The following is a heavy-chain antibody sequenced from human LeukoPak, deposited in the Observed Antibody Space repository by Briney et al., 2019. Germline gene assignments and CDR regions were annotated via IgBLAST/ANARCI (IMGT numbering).Heavy chain of an antibody. Sequence: SETLSLTCTVSGGSITSYYWSWIRQPPGKGLEWIGYIYYSGSTNYNPPLKSRVTISVETSKNQFSLKLRSVTAADTAVYYCARHIPGNPYFDYWGQGTLVTVSS. CDR1: GGSITSYY. D-gene: IGHD2/OR15-2a*01. J-gene: IGHJ4*02. CDR2: IYYSGST. V-gene: IGHV4-59*08. CDR3: ARHIPGNPYFDY.